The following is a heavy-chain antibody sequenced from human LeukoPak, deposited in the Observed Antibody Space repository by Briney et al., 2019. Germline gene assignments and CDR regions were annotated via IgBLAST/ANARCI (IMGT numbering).Heavy chain of an antibody. V-gene: IGHV3-23*01. CDR1: GFTFRNYA. Sequence: GGSLRLSCAASGFTFRNYAMNWVRQAPGKGLEWVSTISGSGGSTYYADSMRGRFTISRDNSKSTLYLQMNSLRAGDTAVYYCANAYSSSWYAGGFGYWGQGTLVTVSS. CDR2: ISGSGGST. CDR3: ANAYSSSWYAGGFGY. D-gene: IGHD6-13*01. J-gene: IGHJ4*02.